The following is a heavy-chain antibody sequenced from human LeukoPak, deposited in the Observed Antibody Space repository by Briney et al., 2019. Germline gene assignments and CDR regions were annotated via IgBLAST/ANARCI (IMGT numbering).Heavy chain of an antibody. J-gene: IGHJ4*02. CDR3: ARDIGEVAAHYYFDY. V-gene: IGHV1-46*01. D-gene: IGHD2-15*01. CDR1: GYTFTSYY. Sequence: ASVKVSCKASGYTFTSYYMHWVRQAPGQGLEWMGIINPSGGSTSYAQKFQGRVTMTRDTSTSTVYMELSSLRSEDTAVYYCARDIGEVAAHYYFDYWGQGTLVTVSS. CDR2: INPSGGST.